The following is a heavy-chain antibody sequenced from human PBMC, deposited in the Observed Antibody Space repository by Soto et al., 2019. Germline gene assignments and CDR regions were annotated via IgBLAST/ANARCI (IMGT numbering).Heavy chain of an antibody. D-gene: IGHD6-19*01. CDR1: GFTFSDYA. CDR2: VSHDGRNT. V-gene: IGHV3-30*18. J-gene: IGHJ4*02. CDR3: AKGGRQWLVTSAFNY. Sequence: VQLVESGGGVVQPGRSLRLSCAASGFTFSDYAMHWVRQAPGKGLEWVAVVSHDGRNTHYADSVKGRFTISRDSSKNAVSLEMTSLRAEDTAVYCCAKGGRQWLVTSAFNYWGQGARVTVSS.